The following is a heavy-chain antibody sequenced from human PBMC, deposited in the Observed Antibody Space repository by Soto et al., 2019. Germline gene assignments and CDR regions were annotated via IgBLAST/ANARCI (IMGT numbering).Heavy chain of an antibody. CDR2: ISSSGSTI. D-gene: IGHD3-10*01. Sequence: PGGSLRLSCAASGFTFSSYEMNWVRQAPGKGLEWVSYISSSGSTIYYADSVKGRFTISRDNAKNSLYLQMNSLRAEDTAVYYCARDLISDAQFRGVIITYYYYGMDVWGQGTTVTVSS. CDR1: GFTFSSYE. V-gene: IGHV3-48*03. CDR3: ARDLISDAQFRGVIITYYYYGMDV. J-gene: IGHJ6*02.